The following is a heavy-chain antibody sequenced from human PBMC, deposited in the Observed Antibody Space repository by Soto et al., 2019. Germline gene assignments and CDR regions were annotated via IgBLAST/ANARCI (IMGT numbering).Heavy chain of an antibody. J-gene: IGHJ6*02. Sequence: GGSLRLSCAASGFTFSSYSMNWVRQAPGKGLEWVSYISSSSSTIYYADSVKGRFTISRDNAKNSLYLQMNSLRDEDTAVYYCARDVLLLDDNSTHYYYYGMDVWGQGTTVTVSS. D-gene: IGHD4-4*01. V-gene: IGHV3-48*02. CDR3: ARDVLLLDDNSTHYYYYGMDV. CDR2: ISSSSSTI. CDR1: GFTFSSYS.